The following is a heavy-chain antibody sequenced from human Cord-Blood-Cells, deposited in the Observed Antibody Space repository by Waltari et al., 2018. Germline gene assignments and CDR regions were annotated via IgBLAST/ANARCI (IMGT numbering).Heavy chain of an antibody. CDR1: GFTFSSYW. CDR3: ARWRGGGSYYFDY. CDR2: IKQDGSEK. J-gene: IGHJ4*02. D-gene: IGHD1-26*01. V-gene: IGHV3-7*01. Sequence: AASGFTFSSYWMSWVRQAPGKGLEWVANIKQDGSEKYYVDSVKGRFTISRDNAKNSLYLQMNSLRAEDTAVYYCARWRGGGSYYFDYWGQGTLVTVSS.